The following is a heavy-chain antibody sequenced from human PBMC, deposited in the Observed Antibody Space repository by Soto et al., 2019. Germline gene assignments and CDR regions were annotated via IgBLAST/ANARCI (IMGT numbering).Heavy chain of an antibody. D-gene: IGHD2-15*01. V-gene: IGHV3-21*01. CDR3: ARDCSGGSCYSGGPPIAY. J-gene: IGHJ4*02. CDR1: GFTFSSYN. CDR2: ISRSSSFI. Sequence: GGSLRLSCAASGFTFSSYNMNWVRQAPGKGLEWVSYISRSSSFISYADSVKGRFTISRDNAKNSLYLQMNSLRAEDTAVYYCARDCSGGSCYSGGPPIAYWGQGTLVTAPQ.